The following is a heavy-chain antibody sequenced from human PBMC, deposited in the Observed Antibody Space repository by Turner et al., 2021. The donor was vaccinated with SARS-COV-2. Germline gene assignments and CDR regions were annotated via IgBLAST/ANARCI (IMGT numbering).Heavy chain of an antibody. V-gene: IGHV4-34*01. CDR3: ARGDDPRKSGVV. CDR1: GGSLSGYY. D-gene: IGHD3-3*01. Sequence: QVQLQQWGAGPLKPQETLSLICPVNGGSLSGYYWTWLRQPPGKGLEWIGEVHLYGTTYYNPSLKGRVSMSVDTSKSQFSLKLSSVTAADTAFYYCARGDDPRKSGVVWGQGTLVTVSS. CDR2: VHLYGTT. J-gene: IGHJ4*02.